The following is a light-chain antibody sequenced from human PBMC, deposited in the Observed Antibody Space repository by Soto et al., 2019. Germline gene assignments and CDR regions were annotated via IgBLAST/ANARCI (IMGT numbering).Light chain of an antibody. V-gene: IGLV2-11*01. CDR2: DVN. CDR1: SSDVGGYNY. CDR3: CSYADNYV. Sequence: QSALTQPRSVSGSPGQSVTISCAGTSSDVGGYNYVSWYQQHPGKAAKLMIYDVNKRPSGVPDRFSGSKSGNTASLTISGLQADDEADYYCCSYADNYVFGTGTKLTVL. J-gene: IGLJ1*01.